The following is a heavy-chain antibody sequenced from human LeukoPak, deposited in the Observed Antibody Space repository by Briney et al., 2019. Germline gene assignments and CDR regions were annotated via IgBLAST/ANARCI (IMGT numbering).Heavy chain of an antibody. V-gene: IGHV3-30-3*01. Sequence: PGGALRLSCAASGFPFGVYAVHWVREAPGKGREWVAVVSNDGSNKYYADSVKGRFTISRDNSKNTLYLQMNSLTAEDTALYYCAREGFGSYVFDIWGQGTMVTVSS. J-gene: IGHJ3*02. CDR2: VSNDGSNK. CDR3: AREGFGSYVFDI. CDR1: GFPFGVYA. D-gene: IGHD3-10*01.